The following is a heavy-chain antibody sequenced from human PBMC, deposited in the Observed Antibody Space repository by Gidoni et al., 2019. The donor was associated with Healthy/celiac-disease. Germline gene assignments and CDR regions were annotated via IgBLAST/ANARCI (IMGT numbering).Heavy chain of an antibody. Sequence: QAQLQESGTGLVKPSETLSLTCTVSGGSISSYSWSWIRQPAGEGLEWIGRIYTSGSTNYNPSLKSRVTMSVDTSKNQFSLKLSSVTAADTAVYYCARSPVYSGYDWGLLDYWGQGTLVTVSS. CDR2: IYTSGST. CDR3: ARSPVYSGYDWGLLDY. D-gene: IGHD5-12*01. J-gene: IGHJ4*02. CDR1: GGSISSYS. V-gene: IGHV4-4*07.